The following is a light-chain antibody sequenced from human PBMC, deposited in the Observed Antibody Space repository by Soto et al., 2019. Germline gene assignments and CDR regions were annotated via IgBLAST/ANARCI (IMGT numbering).Light chain of an antibody. V-gene: IGKV1-5*01. CDR1: QSISSW. CDR2: DAS. CDR3: EQYNSYSWT. J-gene: IGKJ1*01. Sequence: DIQMTQSPSTLSAYVGDRVTITCRASQSISSWLAWYQQKPGKAPKLLIYDASSLESGFPSRFSGSGSGTEFSLTVSSLQPDEFATYDCEQYNSYSWTCGKGTKVEIK.